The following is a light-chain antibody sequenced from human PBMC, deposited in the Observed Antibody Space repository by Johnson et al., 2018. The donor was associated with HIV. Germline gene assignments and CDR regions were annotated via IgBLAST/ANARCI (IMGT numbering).Light chain of an antibody. Sequence: VLTQPPSVSAAPGQKVPISCSGSSSNIGNNYVSWYQQLPGTAPKLLIYDNNERPSGIPDRFSGSKSGTSATLGITGLQTGDEADYYCGTWDNSLSAYVFGTGTKVTVL. CDR3: GTWDNSLSAYV. CDR1: SSNIGNNY. CDR2: DNN. J-gene: IGLJ1*01. V-gene: IGLV1-51*01.